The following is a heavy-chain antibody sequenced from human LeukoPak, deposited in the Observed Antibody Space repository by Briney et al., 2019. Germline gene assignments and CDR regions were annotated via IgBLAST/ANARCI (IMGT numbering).Heavy chain of an antibody. D-gene: IGHD3-22*01. V-gene: IGHV3-23*01. J-gene: IGHJ4*02. CDR1: GFIFSDYA. CDR3: AKTKAFTSGFPLDF. Sequence: GGSLRLSCAASGFIFSDYAMSWVRQTPGKGLEWVSGISGSGGSIYDADSVKGRFTISRDNSKNTLYLQMNSLRAEDTAVYYCAKTKAFTSGFPLDFWGQGTLVTVSS. CDR2: ISGSGGSI.